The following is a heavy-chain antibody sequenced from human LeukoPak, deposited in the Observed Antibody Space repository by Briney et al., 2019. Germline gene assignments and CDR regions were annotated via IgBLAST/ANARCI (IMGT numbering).Heavy chain of an antibody. Sequence: SVTVSFKASGGTFSSYAISWVRQAPGQGLGWMGRIIPIFGIANYAQKFQGRVTITADKSTSTAYMELSSLRSEDTAVYYCARLPVAAAGTDYYGMDVWGQGTTVTVSS. CDR1: GGTFSSYA. D-gene: IGHD6-13*01. CDR2: IIPIFGIA. V-gene: IGHV1-69*17. CDR3: ARLPVAAAGTDYYGMDV. J-gene: IGHJ6*02.